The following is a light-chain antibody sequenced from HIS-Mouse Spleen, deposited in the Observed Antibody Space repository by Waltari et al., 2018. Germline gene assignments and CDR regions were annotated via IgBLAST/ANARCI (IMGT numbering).Light chain of an antibody. CDR3: CSYAGSSTLV. V-gene: IGLV2-23*01. Sequence: QSALTQPASVSGSPGQSITISCTGPRRDVGSYNFLSWYQQHPGKAPKLMIYEGGKRPSGVSNRFSGSKSGNTASLTISGLQAEDEADYYCCSYAGSSTLVFGGGTKLTVL. J-gene: IGLJ3*02. CDR1: RRDVGSYNF. CDR2: EGG.